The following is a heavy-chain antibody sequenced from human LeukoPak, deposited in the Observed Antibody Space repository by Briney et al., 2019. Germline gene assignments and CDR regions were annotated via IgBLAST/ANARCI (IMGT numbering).Heavy chain of an antibody. Sequence: NTGGSLRLSCAASGFTFSSYSMNWVRQAPGKGLEWVSSISSSSSYIYYADSVKGRFTISRDNAKNSLYLRMNSLRAEDTAVYYCASPLLSGGYQGDAFDIWGQGTMVTVSS. CDR3: ASPLLSGGYQGDAFDI. CDR1: GFTFSSYS. V-gene: IGHV3-21*01. J-gene: IGHJ3*02. D-gene: IGHD3-22*01. CDR2: ISSSSSYI.